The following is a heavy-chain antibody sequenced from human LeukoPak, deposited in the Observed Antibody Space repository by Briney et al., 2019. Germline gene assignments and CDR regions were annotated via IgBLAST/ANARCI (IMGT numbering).Heavy chain of an antibody. D-gene: IGHD6-13*01. CDR2: IYYSGST. J-gene: IGHJ4*02. V-gene: IGHV4-59*08. CDR1: GGSISSYY. Sequence: PSETLSLTCTVSGGSISSYYWSWIRQPPGKGLEWIGYIYYSGSTNYNPSLKSRVTISVDTSKNQFSLKLSSVTAADTAVYYCARQGIAAAGTGFDYWGQGTLVTVSS. CDR3: ARQGIAAAGTGFDY.